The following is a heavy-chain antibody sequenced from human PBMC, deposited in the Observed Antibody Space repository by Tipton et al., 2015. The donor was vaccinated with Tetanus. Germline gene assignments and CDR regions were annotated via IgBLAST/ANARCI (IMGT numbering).Heavy chain of an antibody. CDR1: GGGFSEFG. V-gene: IGHV1-69*18. Sequence: QLVQSGPEVKKPGSSVKVSCKASGGGFSEFGLRWLRPGPGQGVGLVGTIIPAFSTTTYDKKFRGRITLTADESTSTAYMELSSLTSDDTAVDFCARGHSPLYNWNFAYFDFWGQGTLVTVSS. D-gene: IGHD1-7*01. J-gene: IGHJ4*02. CDR2: IIPAFSTT. CDR3: ARGHSPLYNWNFAYFDF.